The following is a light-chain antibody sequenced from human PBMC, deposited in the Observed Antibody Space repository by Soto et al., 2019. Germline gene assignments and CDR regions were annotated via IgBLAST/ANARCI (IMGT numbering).Light chain of an antibody. CDR2: EVS. V-gene: IGLV2-8*01. Sequence: QSVLTQPPSASGSPGQSVTISCTGTSSDVGGYNYVSWYQQHPGKAPKLMIYEVSKRPSGVPDRFSGSKSGNTASLTVSGRQAEDEADYYCSSFAGSFYWVFGGGTKLTVL. CDR1: SSDVGGYNY. CDR3: SSFAGSFYWV. J-gene: IGLJ3*02.